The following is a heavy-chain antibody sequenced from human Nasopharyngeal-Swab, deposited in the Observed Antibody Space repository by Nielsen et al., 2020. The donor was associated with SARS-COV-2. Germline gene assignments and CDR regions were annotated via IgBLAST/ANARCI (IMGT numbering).Heavy chain of an antibody. CDR2: INSDGSST. D-gene: IGHD6-13*01. J-gene: IGHJ3*02. CDR3: ARPQLAAAALDAFDI. V-gene: IGHV3-74*01. CDR1: GFTFSSYS. Sequence: GESLKISCAASGFTFSSYSMNWVRQAPGKGLVWVSRINSDGSSTSYADSVKGRFTISRDNAKNTLYLQMNSLRAEDTAVYYCARPQLAAAALDAFDIWGQGTMVTVSS.